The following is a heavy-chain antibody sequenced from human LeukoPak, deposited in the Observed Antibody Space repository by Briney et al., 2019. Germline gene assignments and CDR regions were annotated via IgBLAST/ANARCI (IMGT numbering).Heavy chain of an antibody. CDR3: ARDSEYDSSGYYPSQNWFDP. Sequence: SETLSLTCPVSGGSISSSSYYWAWIRQPPGKGLEWIGSIYYSGSTYYNPSLKSRVTISVDTTKNQFSLKLSSVTAADTAVYYCARDSEYDSSGYYPSQNWFDPWGQGTLVTVSS. CDR1: GGSISSSSYY. J-gene: IGHJ5*02. CDR2: IYYSGST. D-gene: IGHD3-22*01. V-gene: IGHV4-39*07.